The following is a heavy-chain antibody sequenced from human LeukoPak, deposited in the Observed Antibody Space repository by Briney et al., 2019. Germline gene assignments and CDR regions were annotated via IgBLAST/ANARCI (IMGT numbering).Heavy chain of an antibody. CDR2: ISSSSSYI. V-gene: IGHV3-21*01. Sequence: PRGSLRLSCAASGFTFSSYSMNWVRQAPGKGLEWVSSISSSSSYIYYADSVKGRFTISRDNAKNSLYLQMNSLRAEDTAVYYCARGYCSSTSCRTSYYYMDVWGKGTTVTVSS. CDR3: ARGYCSSTSCRTSYYYMDV. J-gene: IGHJ6*03. CDR1: GFTFSSYS. D-gene: IGHD2-2*01.